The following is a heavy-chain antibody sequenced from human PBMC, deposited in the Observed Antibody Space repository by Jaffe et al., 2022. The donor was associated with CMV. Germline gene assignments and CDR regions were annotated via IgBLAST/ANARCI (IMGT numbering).Heavy chain of an antibody. CDR1: GFTFSSYW. CDR3: ARERVEVDTAIVFRYYFDY. CDR2: IKQDGSEK. Sequence: EVQLVESGGGLVQPGGSLRLSCAASGFTFSSYWMSWVRQAPGKGLEWVANIKQDGSEKYYVDSVKGRFTISRDNAKNSLYLQMNSLRAEDTAVYYCARERVEVDTAIVFRYYFDYWGQGTLVTVSS. J-gene: IGHJ4*02. D-gene: IGHD5-18*01. V-gene: IGHV3-7*01.